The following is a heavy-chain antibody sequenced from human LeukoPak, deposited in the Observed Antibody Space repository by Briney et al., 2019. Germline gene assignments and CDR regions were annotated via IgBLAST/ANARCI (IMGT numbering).Heavy chain of an antibody. Sequence: GGSLRLSCAASGFIVSRYWMSWVRQAPGKGLEWVADIKEDGSEKHCVDSVKGRFTISRDNAENSLYLQMNSLRAEDTAIYYCARDLGVCSGGACYSVYDYWGQGTLVTVSS. D-gene: IGHD2-15*01. V-gene: IGHV3-7*01. CDR1: GFIVSRYW. CDR3: ARDLGVCSGGACYSVYDY. J-gene: IGHJ4*02. CDR2: IKEDGSEK.